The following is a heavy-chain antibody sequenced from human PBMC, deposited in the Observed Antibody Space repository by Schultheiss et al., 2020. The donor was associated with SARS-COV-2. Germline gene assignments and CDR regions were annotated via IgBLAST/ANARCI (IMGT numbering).Heavy chain of an antibody. CDR3: ARDRVYYGSGSQTYYYYYGMDV. CDR1: GFTFSSYA. J-gene: IGHJ6*02. CDR2: ISYDGSNK. V-gene: IGHV3-30*07. Sequence: GGSLRLSCAASGFTFSSYAMHWVRQAPGKGLEWVAVISYDGSNKYYADSVKGRFTISRDNAKNSLYLQMNSLRAEDTAVYYCARDRVYYGSGSQTYYYYYGMDVWGQGTTVTVSS. D-gene: IGHD3-10*01.